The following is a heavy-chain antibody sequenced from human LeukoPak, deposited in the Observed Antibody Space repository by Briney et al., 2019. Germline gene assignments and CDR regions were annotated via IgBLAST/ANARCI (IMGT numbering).Heavy chain of an antibody. J-gene: IGHJ4*02. CDR2: IRYDGSNK. CDR1: GFTFSSYG. D-gene: IGHD3-22*01. V-gene: IGHV3-30*02. Sequence: PGGSLRLSCAASGFTFSSYGMHWVRQAPCKGLEWVAFIRYDGSNKYYADSVKGRFTISRDNSKNTLYLQMNSLRAEDTAVYYCAKGHYYDGERSDYWGQGTLVTVSS. CDR3: AKGHYYDGERSDY.